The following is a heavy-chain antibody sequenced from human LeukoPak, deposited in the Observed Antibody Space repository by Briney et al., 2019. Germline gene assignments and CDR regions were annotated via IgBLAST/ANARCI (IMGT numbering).Heavy chain of an antibody. CDR2: INHSGST. Sequence: KASETLSLTCAVYGGSYSGYYWSWIRQPPGKGLEWIGEINHSGSTNYNPSLKSRVTISVDTSKNHFSLKLSSVTAADTAVYYCARGGRMGAIDYWGQGTLVTVSS. D-gene: IGHD1-26*01. J-gene: IGHJ4*02. V-gene: IGHV4-34*01. CDR1: GGSYSGYY. CDR3: ARGGRMGAIDY.